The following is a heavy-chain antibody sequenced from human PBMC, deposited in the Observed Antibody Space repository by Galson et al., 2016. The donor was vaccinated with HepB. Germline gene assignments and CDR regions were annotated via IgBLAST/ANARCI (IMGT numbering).Heavy chain of an antibody. J-gene: IGHJ6*02. CDR2: IRQDGSEK. CDR1: GFTFRNFW. CDR3: AKDRITMVRGLIITRGMDV. Sequence: LRLSCAVSGFTFRNFWMSWVRQAPGKGLEWVANIRQDGSEKYYVDSVEGRFIIPRDNAKNSLYLQMNSLRAEDTAVYYCAKDRITMVRGLIITRGMDVWGQGTTVTVSS. V-gene: IGHV3-7*03. D-gene: IGHD3-10*01.